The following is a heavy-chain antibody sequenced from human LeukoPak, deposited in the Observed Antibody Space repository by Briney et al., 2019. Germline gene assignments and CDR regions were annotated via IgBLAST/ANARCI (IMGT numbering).Heavy chain of an antibody. Sequence: GGSLRLSCAASGFTFSNYEMNWVRQAPGKGLGWVSHIDSGGTTMYYADSVKGRFTISRDNAKNSLYLQMNGLRAEDTAVYYCAEDDIPITTGRHDAYDIWGQGTMVTVSS. CDR3: AEDDIPITTGRHDAYDI. D-gene: IGHD3-22*01. J-gene: IGHJ3*02. CDR1: GFTFSNYE. V-gene: IGHV3-48*03. CDR2: IDSGGTTM.